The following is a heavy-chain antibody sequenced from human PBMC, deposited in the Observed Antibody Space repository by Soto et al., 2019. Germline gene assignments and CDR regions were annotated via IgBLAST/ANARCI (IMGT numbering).Heavy chain of an antibody. CDR2: INPNSGGT. V-gene: IGHV1-2*02. Sequence: ASVKVSCKASGYTFTGYYMHWVRQAPGQGLEWMGWINPNSGGTNYAQKFQGRVTMTRDTSISTAYMELSRLRSDDTAVYYCARADYYDSSGPGAFDTWGQGTKVNVS. J-gene: IGHJ3*02. CDR3: ARADYYDSSGPGAFDT. CDR1: GYTFTGYY. D-gene: IGHD3-22*01.